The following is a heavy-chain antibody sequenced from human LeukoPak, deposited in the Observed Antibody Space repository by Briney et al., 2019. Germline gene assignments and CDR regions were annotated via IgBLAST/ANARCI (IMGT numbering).Heavy chain of an antibody. CDR2: INPNSGGT. Sequence: ASVKVSCKASGYTFTGYYMHWVRQAPGQGLEWMGWINPNSGGTNYAQKFQGWVTMTRDTSISTAYMELSRLRSDDTAVYYCATDNWNYGRGTNYFDYWGQGTLVTVSS. J-gene: IGHJ4*02. V-gene: IGHV1-2*04. CDR3: ATDNWNYGRGTNYFDY. D-gene: IGHD1-7*01. CDR1: GYTFTGYY.